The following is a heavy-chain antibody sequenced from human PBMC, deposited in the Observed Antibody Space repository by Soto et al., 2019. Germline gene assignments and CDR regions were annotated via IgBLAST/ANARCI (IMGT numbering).Heavy chain of an antibody. V-gene: IGHV1-2*04. CDR2: INPNSGGT. D-gene: IGHD3-22*01. CDR1: GYTFTGYY. J-gene: IGHJ4*02. CDR3: ARAHYYDSSGYPNFPFDY. Sequence: ASVKVSCKASGYTFTGYYMHWVRQAPGQGLEWMGWINPNSGGTNYAQKFQGWVTMTRDTSISTAYMELSRLRSDDTAVYYCARAHYYDSSGYPNFPFDYWGQGTLVTVSS.